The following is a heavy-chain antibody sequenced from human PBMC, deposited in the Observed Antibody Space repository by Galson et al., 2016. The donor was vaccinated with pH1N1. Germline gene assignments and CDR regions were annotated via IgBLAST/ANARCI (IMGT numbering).Heavy chain of an antibody. V-gene: IGHV1-69*13. CDR1: GGTFGSYG. CDR3: AKDRYFDTSGYYFESYY. Sequence: SVKVSCKASGGTFGSYGISWVRQAPGQGLEWMGGINPMGGINPIFKTSNYAQNFQGRVTITADESMSTAYMELRSLRSEDTAIYYCAKDRYFDTSGYYFESYYWGQGTLVTVSS. J-gene: IGHJ4*02. D-gene: IGHD3-22*01. CDR2: INPMGGINPIFKTS.